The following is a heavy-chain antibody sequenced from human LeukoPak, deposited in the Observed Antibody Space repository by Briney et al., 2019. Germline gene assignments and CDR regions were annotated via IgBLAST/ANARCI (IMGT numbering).Heavy chain of an antibody. Sequence: GGSLRLSCAASGFTFSSYAMSWVRQAPGKGLEWVSAISGGADLIYYADSVKGRFIISRDNSKNTLSLQMNSLRAEYTAVYYCAKATGDGGTFHYWGQGTLVTVSS. D-gene: IGHD7-27*01. J-gene: IGHJ4*02. V-gene: IGHV3-23*01. CDR3: AKATGDGGTFHY. CDR2: ISGGADLI. CDR1: GFTFSSYA.